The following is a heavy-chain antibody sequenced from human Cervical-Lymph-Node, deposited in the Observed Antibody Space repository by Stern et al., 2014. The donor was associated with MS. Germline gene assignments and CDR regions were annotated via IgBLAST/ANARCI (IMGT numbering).Heavy chain of an antibody. Sequence: EVQLVQSGGGLIQPGGSLSLSCAASGFTVSRSYMSWVRQAPGQGLEWVSVIYSAGTTYYADSVKGRFTISRDNSKNTLNLQMNSLRAEDTAVYYCARDPNYGSGYWGQGTLVTVSS. J-gene: IGHJ4*02. CDR3: ARDPNYGSGY. D-gene: IGHD3-10*01. CDR2: IYSAGTT. V-gene: IGHV3-53*01. CDR1: GFTVSRSY.